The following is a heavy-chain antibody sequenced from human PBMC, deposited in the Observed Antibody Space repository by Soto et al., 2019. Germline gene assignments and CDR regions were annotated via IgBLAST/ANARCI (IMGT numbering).Heavy chain of an antibody. Sequence: GESLKISYKGSGYSFTSYWIGWVRQMPGKGLEWMGIIYPGDSDTRYSPSFQGQVTISADKSISTAYLQWSSLKASDTAMYYCARTSAAGKYYYGMDVWVQGTTVTVSS. CDR3: ARTSAAGKYYYGMDV. D-gene: IGHD6-13*01. CDR2: IYPGDSDT. J-gene: IGHJ6*02. V-gene: IGHV5-51*01. CDR1: GYSFTSYW.